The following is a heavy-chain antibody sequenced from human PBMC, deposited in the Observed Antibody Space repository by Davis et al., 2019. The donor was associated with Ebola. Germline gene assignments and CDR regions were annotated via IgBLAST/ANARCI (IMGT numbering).Heavy chain of an antibody. CDR2: IYHSGST. CDR3: ARASILNLSYYFDY. J-gene: IGHJ4*02. CDR1: GGSISSSNW. V-gene: IGHV4-4*02. Sequence: SETLSLTCAVSGGSISSSNWWSWVRQPPGKGLEWIGEIYHSGSTNYNPSLKSRVTISVDKSKNQFSLKLSSVTAADTAVYYCARASILNLSYYFDYWGQGTLVTVSS. D-gene: IGHD3-9*01.